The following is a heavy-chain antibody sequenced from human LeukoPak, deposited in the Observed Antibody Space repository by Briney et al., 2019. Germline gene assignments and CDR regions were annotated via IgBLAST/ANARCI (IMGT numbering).Heavy chain of an antibody. CDR1: GGTFSSYA. CDR3: ARAGYSSGWGAFDY. Sequence: ASVKPSCKASGGTFSSYAISWVRQAPGQGLEWMGGIIPIFGTANYAQKFQGRVTITADESTSTAYMELSSLSSEDTAVYYCARAGYSSGWGAFDYWGQGTLVTVFS. CDR2: IIPIFGTA. D-gene: IGHD6-19*01. J-gene: IGHJ4*02. V-gene: IGHV1-69*13.